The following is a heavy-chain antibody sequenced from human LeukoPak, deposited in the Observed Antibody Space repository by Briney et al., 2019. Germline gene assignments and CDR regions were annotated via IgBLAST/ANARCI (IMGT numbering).Heavy chain of an antibody. CDR2: INHSGST. D-gene: IGHD1-26*01. J-gene: IGHJ4*02. Sequence: PSETLSLTCAVYGGSFSGYYWSWIRQPPGKGLEWIGEINHSGSTNYNPSLKSRVTISVDTSKNQFPLKLSSVTAADTAVYYCARVGALNYWGQGTLVTVSS. CDR1: GGSFSGYY. CDR3: ARVGALNY. V-gene: IGHV4-34*01.